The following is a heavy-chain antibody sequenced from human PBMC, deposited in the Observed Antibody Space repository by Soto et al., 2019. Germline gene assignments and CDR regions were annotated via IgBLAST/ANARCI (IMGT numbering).Heavy chain of an antibody. J-gene: IGHJ3*02. CDR1: GFTVSSNY. CDR2: IYSGGST. V-gene: IGHV3-53*04. D-gene: IGHD2-15*01. Sequence: EVQLVESGGGLVQPGGSLRLSCAASGFTVSSNYMSWVHQAPGKGLEWVSVIYSGGSTYYADSVKGRFTISRHNSKSTLYLQMNSLRAEDTAVYYCASPIYCSGGSCDPGAFDIWGQGTMVTVSS. CDR3: ASPIYCSGGSCDPGAFDI.